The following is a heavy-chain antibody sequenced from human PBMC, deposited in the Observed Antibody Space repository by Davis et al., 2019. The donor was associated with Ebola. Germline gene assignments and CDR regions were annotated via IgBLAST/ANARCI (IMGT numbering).Heavy chain of an antibody. J-gene: IGHJ4*02. V-gene: IGHV3-11*04. CDR1: GFSFSDYF. Sequence: GESLKISCETSGFSFSDYFMSWIRQAPGKGPEWIASISNSGLTIEYAASLKGRFTISRDNAKNSLSLQLNSLRAEDTAVYYCAKSIVGTFGFDYWGQGTLVTVSS. D-gene: IGHD3-16*01. CDR3: AKSIVGTFGFDY. CDR2: ISNSGLTI.